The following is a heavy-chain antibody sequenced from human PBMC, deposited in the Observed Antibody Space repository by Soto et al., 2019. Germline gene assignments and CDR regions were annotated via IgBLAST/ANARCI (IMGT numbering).Heavy chain of an antibody. Sequence: QVQLVQSGAEVKKPGSSVKVSCKASGGTFSSYAISWVRQAPGQGLEWMGGIIPIFGTANYAQKFQGRVTITADESTSTAYMERSSLRSEDTAVYYCARDPPYYDILTGYPMGTDVWGQGTTVTVSS. CDR3: ARDPPYYDILTGYPMGTDV. CDR1: GGTFSSYA. V-gene: IGHV1-69*12. D-gene: IGHD3-9*01. CDR2: IIPIFGTA. J-gene: IGHJ6*02.